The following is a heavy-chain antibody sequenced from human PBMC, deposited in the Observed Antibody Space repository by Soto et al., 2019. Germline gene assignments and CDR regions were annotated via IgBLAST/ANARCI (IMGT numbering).Heavy chain of an antibody. Sequence: QVQVVESGGGVVQPGRSLRLSCATSGFTFSNYGMHWVRQAPGKGLEWVAVIWHDGKNKYYADSVKGRFTISRDNSKNPLYLQMDSLRAEDTAVYHGARHPGNGEAIEYWGQGTLVTVSS. J-gene: IGHJ4*02. CDR2: IWHDGKNK. CDR1: GFTFSNYG. V-gene: IGHV3-33*01. CDR3: ARHPGNGEAIEY. D-gene: IGHD1-1*01.